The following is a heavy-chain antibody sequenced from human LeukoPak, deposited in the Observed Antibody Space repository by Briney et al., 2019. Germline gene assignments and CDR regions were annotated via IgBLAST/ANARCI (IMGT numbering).Heavy chain of an antibody. V-gene: IGHV1-18*01. CDR3: ARAAMVRGVLIKGFDY. J-gene: IGHJ4*02. Sequence: ASVKVSCKASGYTFTIYGISWVRQAPGQGLEWMGWISAYNGNTNYAQKLQGRVTMTTDTSTSTAYMELRSLRSDDTAVYYCARAAMVRGVLIKGFDYWGQGTLVTVSS. CDR1: GYTFTIYG. D-gene: IGHD3-10*01. CDR2: ISAYNGNT.